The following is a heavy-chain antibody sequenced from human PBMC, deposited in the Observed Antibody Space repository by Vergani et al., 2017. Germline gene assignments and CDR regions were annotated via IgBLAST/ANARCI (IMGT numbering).Heavy chain of an antibody. CDR2: ICGSGGST. CDR3: ANSFGVVTYFDY. Sequence: EVQLLESGGGLVQPGGSLRLSCAASGFTFSSYAMSWVRQAPGKGLEWVSAICGSGGSTYYADSVKGRFTISRDNSKNTLYLQMNSLRAEDTAVYYCANSFGVVTYFDYWGQGTLVTVSS. J-gene: IGHJ4*02. V-gene: IGHV3-23*01. CDR1: GFTFSSYA. D-gene: IGHD3-3*01.